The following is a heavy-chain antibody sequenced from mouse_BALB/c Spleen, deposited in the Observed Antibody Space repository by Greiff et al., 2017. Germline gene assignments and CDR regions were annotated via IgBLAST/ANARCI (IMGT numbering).Heavy chain of an antibody. D-gene: IGHD1-1*01. V-gene: IGHV3-6*02. J-gene: IGHJ4*01. CDR2: ISYDGSN. CDR1: GYSITSGYY. CDR3: ARERGDYYGSSPYAMDY. Sequence: ESGPGLVKPSQSLSLTCSVTGYSITSGYYWNWIRQFPGNKLEWMGYISYDGSNNYNPSLKNRISITRDTSKNQFFLKLNSVTTEDTATYYCARERGDYYGSSPYAMDYWGQGTSVTVSS.